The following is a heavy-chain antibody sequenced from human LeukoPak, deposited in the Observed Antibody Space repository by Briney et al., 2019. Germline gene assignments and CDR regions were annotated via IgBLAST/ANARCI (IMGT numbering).Heavy chain of an antibody. J-gene: IGHJ4*02. V-gene: IGHV4-4*07. CDR3: ARGGDYVNY. D-gene: IGHD4-17*01. Sequence: KSSETLSLTCTVSGGSISSYYWSWIRQPAGKGLGWIGRIYTSGSTNYNPSLKSRVTMSVDTSKNQFSLKLSSVTAADTAVYYCARGGDYVNYWGQGTLVTVSS. CDR2: IYTSGST. CDR1: GGSISSYY.